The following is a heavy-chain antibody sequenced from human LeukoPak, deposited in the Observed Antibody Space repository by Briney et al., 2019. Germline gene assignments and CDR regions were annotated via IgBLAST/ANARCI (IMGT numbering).Heavy chain of an antibody. V-gene: IGHV3-21*01. CDR2: ISSSSSYI. J-gene: IGHJ4*02. CDR3: ARAPASFWSGYYTHAGFDY. D-gene: IGHD3-3*01. CDR1: GFTFSSYS. Sequence: PGGSLRLSCAASGFTFSSYSMNWVRQAPGKGLEWVSSISSSSSYIYYADSVKGRFTISRDNAKNSLYLQMNSLRAEDTAVYYCARAPASFWSGYYTHAGFDYWGQGTLVTVSS.